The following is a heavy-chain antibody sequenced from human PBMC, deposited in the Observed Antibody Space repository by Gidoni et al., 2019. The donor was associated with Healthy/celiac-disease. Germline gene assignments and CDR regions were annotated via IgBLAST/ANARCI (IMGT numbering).Heavy chain of an antibody. CDR2: IYYRGST. Sequence: QLQLQESGPGLVKPSDTLSLTCTVSGGSISSRSYYWRWIRQPPGKVLEWIGSIYYRGSTYYNPSLQSRVTISVDTSKNQFSLKLSSVTAADTAVYYCARHFLPDYYDQGWWVGAFDIWGQGTMVTVSS. V-gene: IGHV4-39*01. CDR3: ARHFLPDYYDQGWWVGAFDI. CDR1: GGSISSRSYY. D-gene: IGHD3-22*01. J-gene: IGHJ3*02.